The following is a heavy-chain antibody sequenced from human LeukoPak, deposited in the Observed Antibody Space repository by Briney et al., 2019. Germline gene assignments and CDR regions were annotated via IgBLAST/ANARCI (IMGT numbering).Heavy chain of an antibody. CDR1: GGSISTSSYY. D-gene: IGHD1-26*01. CDR2: IYNGGGT. CDR3: AVPSGSYFSY. V-gene: IGHV4-39*01. J-gene: IGHJ4*01. Sequence: SETLSLTCTVSGGSISTSSYYWGWIRQPPGKGLEWIETIYNGGGTHYNPSLQSRVTISVDTSKNQFSLRLTSVTAADTAVYYCAVPSGSYFSYWGQEPCSPSPQ.